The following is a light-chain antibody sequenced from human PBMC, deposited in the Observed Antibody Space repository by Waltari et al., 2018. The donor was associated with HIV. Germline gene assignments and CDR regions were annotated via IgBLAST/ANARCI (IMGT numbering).Light chain of an antibody. CDR2: GAS. Sequence: EIVLMQSPGTLSLSPGERATLSCRASQSVRSRSLAWYQQKPGQAPRLLIYGASTRATGIPDRFIGSGSGTDFTLTISRLEPEDFAVYYCQQYGSSQTFGQGTKVEIK. V-gene: IGKV3-20*01. CDR3: QQYGSSQT. J-gene: IGKJ1*01. CDR1: QSVRSRS.